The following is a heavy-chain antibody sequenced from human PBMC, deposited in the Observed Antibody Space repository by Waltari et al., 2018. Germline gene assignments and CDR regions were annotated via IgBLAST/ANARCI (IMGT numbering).Heavy chain of an antibody. V-gene: IGHV4-38-2*01. CDR3: ARHVPGIAVAPDY. Sequence: QVQLQESGPGLVKPSETLSLTCAVSGYSISSGYYWGWLRQPPGKGLEWIGRIYPRGSTYSHPSRKGRVTISVDTSKNRVSLKLSSVTAADTAVYYCARHVPGIAVAPDYWGQGTLVTVSS. D-gene: IGHD6-19*01. CDR2: IYPRGST. J-gene: IGHJ4*02. CDR1: GYSISSGYY.